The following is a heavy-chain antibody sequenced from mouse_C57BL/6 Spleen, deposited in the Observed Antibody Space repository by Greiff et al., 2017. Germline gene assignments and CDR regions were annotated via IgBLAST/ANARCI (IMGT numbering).Heavy chain of an antibody. J-gene: IGHJ4*01. Sequence: VQLQQSGPVLVKPGASVKMSCKASGYTFTDYYMNWVKQSPGKSLEWIGVINPYNGGTSYNQKFKGKATLTVDKSSSTAYMELNSLTSEDSAVYYCASDYAYAMDYWGQGTSVTVSS. CDR2: INPYNGGT. CDR1: GYTFTDYY. CDR3: ASDYAYAMDY. D-gene: IGHD2-4*01. V-gene: IGHV1-19*01.